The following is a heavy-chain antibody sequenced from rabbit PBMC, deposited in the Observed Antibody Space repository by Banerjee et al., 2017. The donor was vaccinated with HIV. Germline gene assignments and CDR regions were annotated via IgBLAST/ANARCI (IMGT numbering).Heavy chain of an antibody. Sequence: QSLEESGGDLVKPGASLTLTCTASGFSFSSSYYICWVRQAPGKGLEWIACINTSSGNTVYASWAKGRFTISRTSSTTVALQMTSLTAADTATYFCARGHAGSSWGLDLWGQGTLVTVS. D-gene: IGHD4-2*01. CDR2: INTSSGNT. CDR1: GFSFSSSYY. J-gene: IGHJ3*01. CDR3: ARGHAGSSWGLDL. V-gene: IGHV1S40*01.